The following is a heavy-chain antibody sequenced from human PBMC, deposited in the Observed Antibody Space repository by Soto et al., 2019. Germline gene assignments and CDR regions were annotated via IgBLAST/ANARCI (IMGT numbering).Heavy chain of an antibody. CDR1: GFTFSSYA. J-gene: IGHJ4*02. D-gene: IGHD1-26*01. Sequence: EVQLLESGGGLVQPGGSLRLSCAASGFTFSSYAMRWVRQAPVKGLEWVSAISGSGDSTYYADSVKGRFTISRDNSKNTLYLQRNSLRAEDTAVYYCARRGSGSYYDCWGQGNLVTVSS. CDR2: ISGSGDST. CDR3: ARRGSGSYYDC. V-gene: IGHV3-23*01.